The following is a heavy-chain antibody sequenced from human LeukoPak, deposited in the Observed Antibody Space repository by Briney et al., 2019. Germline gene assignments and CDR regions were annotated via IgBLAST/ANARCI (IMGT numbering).Heavy chain of an antibody. D-gene: IGHD4-17*01. Sequence: SETLSLTCTVSGGSISSSSYYWGWIRQPPGKGLEWIGSIYYSGSTYYNPSLKSRVTISVDTSKNQFSLKLSSVTAADTAVFYCARHAVTTTFDYWGQGTLVTVSS. CDR2: IYYSGST. J-gene: IGHJ4*02. V-gene: IGHV4-39*01. CDR1: GGSISSSSYY. CDR3: ARHAVTTTFDY.